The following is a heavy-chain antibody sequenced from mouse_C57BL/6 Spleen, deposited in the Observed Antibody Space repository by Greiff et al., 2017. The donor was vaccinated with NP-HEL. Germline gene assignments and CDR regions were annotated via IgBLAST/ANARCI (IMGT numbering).Heavy chain of an antibody. V-gene: IGHV2-9-1*01. CDR1: GFSLTSYA. Sequence: VHLVESGPGLVAPSQSLSITCTVSGFSLTSYAISWVRQPPGKGLEWLGVIWTGGGTNYNSALKSRLSMSKDNSKSQVFLKMNSLQTDDTARYYCASHSSGYVGWFAYWGQGTLVTVSA. J-gene: IGHJ3*01. D-gene: IGHD3-2*02. CDR3: ASHSSGYVGWFAY. CDR2: IWTGGGT.